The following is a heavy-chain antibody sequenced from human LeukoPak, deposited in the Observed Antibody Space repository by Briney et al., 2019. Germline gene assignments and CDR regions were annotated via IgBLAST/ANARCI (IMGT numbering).Heavy chain of an antibody. CDR3: AREEYSSSWWDYNWFDP. V-gene: IGHV1-8*01. CDR2: MNPNSGNT. J-gene: IGHJ5*02. D-gene: IGHD6-13*01. Sequence: ASVKVSRKASGYTFTSYDIDWVRQATGQGLEWMGWMNPNSGNTGYAQKFQGRVTMTRNTSISTAYMELSSLRSEDAAVYYCAREEYSSSWWDYNWFDPWGQGTLVTVSS. CDR1: GYTFTSYD.